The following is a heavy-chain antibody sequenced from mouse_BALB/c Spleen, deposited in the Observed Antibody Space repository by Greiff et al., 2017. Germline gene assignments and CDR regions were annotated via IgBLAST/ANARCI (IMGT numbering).Heavy chain of an antibody. CDR2: INSNGGST. CDR1: GFTFSSYG. V-gene: IGHV5-6-3*01. CDR3: ARERGYYDYDVYYYAMDY. Sequence: EVKLMESGGGLVQPGGSLKLSCAASGFTFSSYGMSWVRQTPDKRLELVATINSNGGSTYYQDSVKGRFTISRDNAKNTLYLQMSSLKSEDTAMYYCARERGYYDYDVYYYAMDYWGQGTSVTVSS. D-gene: IGHD2-4*01. J-gene: IGHJ4*01.